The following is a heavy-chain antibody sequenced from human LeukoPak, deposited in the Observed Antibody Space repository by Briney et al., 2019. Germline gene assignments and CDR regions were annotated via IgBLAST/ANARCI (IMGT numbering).Heavy chain of an antibody. Sequence: GGSLRLSCVVSGFRFSDYYMSWIRQTPGKSLELISYISGSSDAIYYTDSVKGRLTLSRDNAKNSLYLQLDSLSAEDTAVYYCASLYDSTGFCFDYWGQGALVTV. D-gene: IGHD3-22*01. CDR3: ASLYDSTGFCFDY. J-gene: IGHJ4*02. V-gene: IGHV3-11*01. CDR2: ISGSSDAI. CDR1: GFRFSDYY.